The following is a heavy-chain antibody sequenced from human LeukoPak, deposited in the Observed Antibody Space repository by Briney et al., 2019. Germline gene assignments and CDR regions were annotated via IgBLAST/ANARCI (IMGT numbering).Heavy chain of an antibody. Sequence: SETLSLTCTVSGGSISNNYWSWFRQPPGKGLEWIGYIYYSGSTNYNPSLKSRVTISVDTSKSQFSLKLSSVTAADTAVYYCASHRGFWGQGTLVTVSS. J-gene: IGHJ4*02. CDR3: ASHRGF. V-gene: IGHV4-59*01. CDR2: IYYSGST. CDR1: GGSISNNY.